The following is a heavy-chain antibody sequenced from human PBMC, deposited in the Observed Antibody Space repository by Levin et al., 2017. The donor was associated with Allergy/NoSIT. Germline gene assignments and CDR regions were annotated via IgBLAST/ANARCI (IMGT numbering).Heavy chain of an antibody. D-gene: IGHD3-22*01. J-gene: IGHJ4*02. CDR2: INPHSGDT. V-gene: IGHV1-2*02. CDR3: ARDLYNDDSVFGY. CDR1: RYIFSDYF. Sequence: AASVKVSCKASRYIFSDYFIHWVRQAPGQGLEWMGWINPHSGDTKYAQEFQGRVTMTRDTSISTAYMELTRLTADDTDVYYCARDLYNDDSVFGYWGQGTLVNVFS.